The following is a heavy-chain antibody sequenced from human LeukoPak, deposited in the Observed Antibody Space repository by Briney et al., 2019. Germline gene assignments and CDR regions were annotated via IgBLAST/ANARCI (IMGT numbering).Heavy chain of an antibody. CDR1: GFTFSNYG. D-gene: IGHD3-10*01. CDR3: ARGTYGSGTYGRYGMDV. J-gene: IGHJ6*04. V-gene: IGHV3-48*03. CDR2: ISSGGGAK. Sequence: GGSLRLSCAASGFTFSNYGMHWVRQAPGKGLEWISYISSGGGAKYYADSVKGRFTISRDIVNSSLFLQVNSLRAEDTAVYYCARGTYGSGTYGRYGMDVWGKGTTVTVSS.